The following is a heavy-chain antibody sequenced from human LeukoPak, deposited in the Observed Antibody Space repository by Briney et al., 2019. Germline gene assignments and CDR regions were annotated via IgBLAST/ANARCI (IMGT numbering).Heavy chain of an antibody. CDR2: IKSKTDDGTM. Sequence: GGSLRLSCAGSGFTFWNAWMSWVRQAPGKGLEWVARIKSKTDDGTMYYAAPVKGRFTISRDDSKNTLYLQMNGLKTEDAAVYYCTTEGHESTGYHWGRGTLVTVSS. D-gene: IGHD2-8*02. J-gene: IGHJ4*02. CDR3: TTEGHESTGYH. V-gene: IGHV3-15*01. CDR1: GFTFWNAW.